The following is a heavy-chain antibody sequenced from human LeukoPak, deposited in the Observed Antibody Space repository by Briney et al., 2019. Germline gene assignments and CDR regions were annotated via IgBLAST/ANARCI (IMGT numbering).Heavy chain of an antibody. V-gene: IGHV5-51*01. CDR1: GYSFTTYW. J-gene: IGHJ4*02. D-gene: IGHD6-13*01. CDR2: IYPGDSDT. CDR3: ARRVAAGALGNFDY. Sequence: GESLKISCKGSGYSFTTYWIGWVRQMPGKGLEWMGIIYPGDSDTRYSPSFQGHVTISADKSITTAYLQRSSLKASDTAMYYCARRVAAGALGNFDYWGQGTLVTVSS.